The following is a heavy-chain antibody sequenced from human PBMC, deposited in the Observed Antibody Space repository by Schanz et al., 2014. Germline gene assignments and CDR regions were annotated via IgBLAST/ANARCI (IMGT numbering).Heavy chain of an antibody. CDR3: ATSYSSSSYFYVMDV. Sequence: QVQLVESGGGVVQPGRSLRLSCAGSGFSFSDYGMHWVRQAPGKGLECVSVLYTGGSTFYAESVKGRFTISRDNSKNTLYLQMNSLRAEDTAIYYCATSYSSSSYFYVMDVWGQGTTVTVSS. CDR1: GFSFSDYG. D-gene: IGHD6-6*01. CDR2: LYTGGST. V-gene: IGHV3-NL1*01. J-gene: IGHJ6*02.